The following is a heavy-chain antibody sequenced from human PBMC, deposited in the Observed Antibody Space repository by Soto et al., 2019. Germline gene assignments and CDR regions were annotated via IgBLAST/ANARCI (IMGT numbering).Heavy chain of an antibody. CDR3: ARSGVWGYDFWSGLTALDY. J-gene: IGHJ4*02. V-gene: IGHV4-4*02. Sequence: SETLSLTCAVSGGSISSSNWWSWVRQPPGKGLEWIGEIYHSGSTNYNPSLKSRVTISVDKSKNQFSLKLSSVTAADTAVYYCARSGVWGYDFWSGLTALDYWGQGTLVTVSS. CDR1: GGSISSSNW. D-gene: IGHD3-3*01. CDR2: IYHSGST.